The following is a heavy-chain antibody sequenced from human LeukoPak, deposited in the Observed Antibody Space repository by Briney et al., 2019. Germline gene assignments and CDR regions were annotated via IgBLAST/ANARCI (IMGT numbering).Heavy chain of an antibody. Sequence: SETLSLTCTVSGDSISSTTSYWGWIRQPPGKGLEWIGNIYYTGSTNYNPSLKSRVTMSVDTSKNQFSLKLSSVTAADTAVYYCARDWIVGATAWSDPWGQGTLVTVSS. CDR2: IYYTGST. V-gene: IGHV4-39*07. J-gene: IGHJ5*02. CDR1: GDSISSTTSY. CDR3: ARDWIVGATAWSDP. D-gene: IGHD1-26*01.